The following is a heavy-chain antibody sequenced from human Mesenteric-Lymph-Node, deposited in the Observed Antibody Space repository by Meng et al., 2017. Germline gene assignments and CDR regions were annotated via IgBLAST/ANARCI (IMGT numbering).Heavy chain of an antibody. CDR2: ISSRGTFT. CDR3: ARSRPTSRGC. CDR1: GFTFSDFT. V-gene: IGHV3-21*01. D-gene: IGHD6-19*01. J-gene: IGHJ4*02. Sequence: GESLKISCAASGFTFSDFTVNWVRQAPGKGLEWVSSISSRGTFTHYADSVRGRFSVSRDNAEDSLYLQMNNLKVEDTAIYYCARSRPTSRGCWGQGTLVTVSS.